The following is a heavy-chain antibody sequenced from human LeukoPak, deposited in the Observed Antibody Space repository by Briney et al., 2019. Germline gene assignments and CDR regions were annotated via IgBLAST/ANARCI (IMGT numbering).Heavy chain of an antibody. J-gene: IGHJ4*02. CDR2: IYHSGST. V-gene: IGHV4-4*02. CDR1: GGSISSSNW. Sequence: PSGTLSLTCAVSGGSISSSNWWSWVRQPPRKRLEWIGEIYHSGSTNYNPSLKSRVTISVDKSKNQFSLKLSSVTAADTAVYYCARVVYYGGNSPFYFDYWGQGTLVTVSS. CDR3: ARVVYYGGNSPFYFDY. D-gene: IGHD4-23*01.